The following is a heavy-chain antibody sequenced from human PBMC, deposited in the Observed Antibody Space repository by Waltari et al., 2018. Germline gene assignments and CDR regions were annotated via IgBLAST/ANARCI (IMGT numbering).Heavy chain of an antibody. CDR3: VKEAPARGDWYLDL. J-gene: IGHJ2*01. CDR2: ITNDGSGT. V-gene: IGHV3-74*03. D-gene: IGHD2-2*01. CDR1: GFRFRNAW. Sequence: EVQLVESGGGLVQPGGSLRLSCAASGFRFRNAWLHWVRKVPGKGLEWVSRITNDGSGTMYADSVKGRFTISRDNAKNTLFLEMNSLRVEDTAVYYCVKEAPARGDWYLDLWGRGTLLAVSS.